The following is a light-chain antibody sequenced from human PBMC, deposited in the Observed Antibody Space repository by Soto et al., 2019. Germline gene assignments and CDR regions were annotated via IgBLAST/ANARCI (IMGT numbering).Light chain of an antibody. CDR2: GAS. J-gene: IGKJ2*01. Sequence: EIVMTQSPVTLSVSPGERATLSCRASQSVSSNLAWYQQKPGQAPRLLIYGASTRATGIPARFSGSGSGTEFTLTISSLQSEDFVVYYCQQYNNWPPYTFGQGTKLVIK. V-gene: IGKV3-15*01. CDR3: QQYNNWPPYT. CDR1: QSVSSN.